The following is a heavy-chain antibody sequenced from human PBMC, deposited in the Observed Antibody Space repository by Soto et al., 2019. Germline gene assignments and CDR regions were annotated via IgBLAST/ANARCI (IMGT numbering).Heavy chain of an antibody. CDR1: GYTFTGYY. V-gene: IGHV1-2*04. CDR2: INPNSGGT. J-gene: IGHJ4*02. D-gene: IGHD2-21*02. Sequence: ASVKVSCKASGYTFTGYYMHWVRQAPGQGLEWMGWINPNSGGTNYAQKFQGWVTMTRDTSISTAYMELSRLRSDDTAVYYCARAYCGGDCYSDYWGQGTQVTVSS. CDR3: ARAYCGGDCYSDY.